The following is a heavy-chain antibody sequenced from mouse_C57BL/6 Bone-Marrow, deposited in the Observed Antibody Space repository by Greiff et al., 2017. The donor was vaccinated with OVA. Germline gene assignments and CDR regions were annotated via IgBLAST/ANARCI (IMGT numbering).Heavy chain of an antibody. CDR3: AREVLTGFDY. CDR1: GFTFSDYY. CDR2: INYDGSST. D-gene: IGHD4-1*01. Sequence: DVHLVESEGGLVQPGSSMKLSCTASGFTFSDYYMAWVRQVPEKGLEWVANINYDGSSTYYLDSLKSRFIISRDNAKNILYLQMSSLKSEDTATYYCAREVLTGFDYWGQGTTLTVSS. J-gene: IGHJ2*01. V-gene: IGHV5-16*01.